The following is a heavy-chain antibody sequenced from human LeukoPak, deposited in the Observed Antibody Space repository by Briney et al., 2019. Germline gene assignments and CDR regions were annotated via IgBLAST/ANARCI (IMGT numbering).Heavy chain of an antibody. V-gene: IGHV6-1*01. CDR1: GDSVSSDSAA. CDR3: ARETNGITDY. D-gene: IGHD2-8*01. Sequence: SQTLSLTCAISGDSVSSDSAAWNWIRQSPSRGLEWLGRTYYRAQWYNDYALSVKSRITINPDTSKNQYYLQLNSVTHEDTAIYYFARETNGITDYWGQGTLVT. J-gene: IGHJ4*01. CDR2: TYYRAQWYN.